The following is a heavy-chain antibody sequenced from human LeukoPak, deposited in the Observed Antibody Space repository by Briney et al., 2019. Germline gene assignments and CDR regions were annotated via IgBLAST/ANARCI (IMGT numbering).Heavy chain of an antibody. CDR3: ARESSGWLLYYFDY. Sequence: SETLSLTCAVYGGSFSGYYWSWIRQPPGKGLEWIGEINHSGSTNYNPSLKSRVTISVDTSKNQFSLKLSSVTAADTAVYYRARESSGWLLYYFDYWGQGTLVTVSS. V-gene: IGHV4-34*01. D-gene: IGHD6-19*01. J-gene: IGHJ4*02. CDR1: GGSFSGYY. CDR2: INHSGST.